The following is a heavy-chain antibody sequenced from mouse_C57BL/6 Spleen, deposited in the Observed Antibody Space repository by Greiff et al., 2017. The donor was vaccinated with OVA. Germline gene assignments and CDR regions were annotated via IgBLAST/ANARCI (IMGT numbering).Heavy chain of an antibody. V-gene: IGHV1-54*01. CDR2: INPGSGGT. J-gene: IGHJ3*01. D-gene: IGHD2-1*01. CDR1: GYAFTNYL. Sequence: QVQLQQSGAELVRPGTSVKVSCKASGYAFTNYLIEWVKQRPGQGLEWIGVINPGSGGTNYNEKFKGKATLTADKSSSTAYMQLSSLTSEDSAVYFCARPDLLWYSWFAYWGQGTLVTVSA. CDR3: ARPDLLWYSWFAY.